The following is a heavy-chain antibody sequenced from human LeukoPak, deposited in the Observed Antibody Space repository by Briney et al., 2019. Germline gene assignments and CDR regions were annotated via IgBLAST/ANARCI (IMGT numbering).Heavy chain of an antibody. D-gene: IGHD6-13*01. Sequence: SETLSLTCIVSGGSMSRYYWSWIRKPAGKGLEWIGRMYTDGSTNYNTFRDRRIPIPLNTSQKLFSLRQKSFTAADTAVYYCASDDQKLAFDNWGQGTLVTVSS. J-gene: IGHJ4*02. CDR3: ASDDQKLAFDN. CDR2: MYTDGST. V-gene: IGHV4-4*07. CDR1: GGSMSRYY.